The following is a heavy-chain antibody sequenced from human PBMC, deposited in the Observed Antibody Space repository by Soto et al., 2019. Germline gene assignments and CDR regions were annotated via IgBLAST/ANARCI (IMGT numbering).Heavy chain of an antibody. D-gene: IGHD6-6*01. Sequence: TSETLSLTCTVSGGSISSYYWSWIRQPPGKGLEWIGYIYYSGSTNYNPSLKSRVTISVDTSKNQFSLKLSSVTAADTAVYYCARLKEYYWFDPWGQGTLVTVSS. CDR2: IYYSGST. CDR3: ARLKEYYWFDP. V-gene: IGHV4-59*08. J-gene: IGHJ5*02. CDR1: GGSISSYY.